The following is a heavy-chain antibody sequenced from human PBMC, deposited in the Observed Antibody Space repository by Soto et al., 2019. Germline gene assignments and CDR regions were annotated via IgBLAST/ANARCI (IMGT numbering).Heavy chain of an antibody. V-gene: IGHV1-18*01. J-gene: IGHJ4*02. CDR3: ARDGITLAGSFDY. CDR1: GYTFFNYG. CDR2: ISAYNGNR. D-gene: IGHD6-19*01. Sequence: ASVKVSCKASGYTFFNYGISWVRQAPGQGLEWMGWISAYNGNRNYAGKFQGRATMTTETSTSTAYMELRSLRSDDKAVYYCARDGITLAGSFDYWGQGTLVTVSS.